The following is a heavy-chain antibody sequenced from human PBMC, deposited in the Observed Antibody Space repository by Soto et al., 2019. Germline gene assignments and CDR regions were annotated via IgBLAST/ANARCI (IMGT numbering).Heavy chain of an antibody. CDR1: GFTFSSYS. J-gene: IGHJ2*01. V-gene: IGHV3-21*01. CDR3: ARDVEAGYSSGWYDL. D-gene: IGHD6-19*01. Sequence: EVQLVESGGGLVKPGGSLRLSCAASGFTFSSYSMNWVRQAPGKGLEWVSSISSSSSYIYYADSVKGRFTISRDNAKNSLYRQMNSLRAEDTAVYYCARDVEAGYSSGWYDLWGRGTLVTVSS. CDR2: ISSSSSYI.